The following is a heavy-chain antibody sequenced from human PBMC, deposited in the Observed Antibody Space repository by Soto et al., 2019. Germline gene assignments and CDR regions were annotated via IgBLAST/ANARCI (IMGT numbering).Heavy chain of an antibody. D-gene: IGHD6-19*01. CDR2: ISYTGNKE. CDR1: VFTFSSYA. J-gene: IGHJ6*02. CDR3: ARGPSMSEAGPRYYYYGMDV. V-gene: IGHV3-30-3*01. Sequence: QVQLVESGGGVVQPGRSLRLSCAASVFTFSSYAVHWVRQAPGKGLEWVALISYTGNKEHYADSVRGRFTISRDNCNNTVYLQMNSLRAEDTALYYCARGPSMSEAGPRYYYYGMDVWGQGTTVTVS.